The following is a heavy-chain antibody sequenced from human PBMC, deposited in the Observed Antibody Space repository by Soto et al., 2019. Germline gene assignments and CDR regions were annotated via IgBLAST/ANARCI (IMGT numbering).Heavy chain of an antibody. CDR2: INHSGST. V-gene: IGHV4-34*01. CDR1: GGSFSGYY. Sequence: QVQLQQWGAGLLKPSETLSLTCAVYGGSFSGYYWSWIRQPPGKGLEWIGEINHSGSTNYNPSLKSRVTISVDTSKNQFSLKLSSVTAADTAVYYCARVNVKGGNFRFDYWGQGTLVTVSS. D-gene: IGHD2-21*02. CDR3: ARVNVKGGNFRFDY. J-gene: IGHJ4*02.